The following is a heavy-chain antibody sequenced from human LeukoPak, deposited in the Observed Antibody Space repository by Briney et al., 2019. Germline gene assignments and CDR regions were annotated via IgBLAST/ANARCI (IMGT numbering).Heavy chain of an antibody. CDR3: ARLIGGVGARRFDF. J-gene: IGHJ4*02. Sequence: PSETLSLTCTVSGDSINTGYWNWIRQPPGRELEWIGYIYSRGRPNYNPSLKSRVTISMDTSKNQLSLKMASVTAADTAVYYCARLIGGVGARRFDFWGQGTLVTVSS. CDR2: IYSRGRP. V-gene: IGHV4-4*09. CDR1: GDSINTGY. D-gene: IGHD1-26*01.